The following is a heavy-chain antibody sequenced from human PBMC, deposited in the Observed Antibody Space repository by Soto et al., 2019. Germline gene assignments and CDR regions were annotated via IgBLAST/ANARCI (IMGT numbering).Heavy chain of an antibody. D-gene: IGHD3-3*01. CDR3: ARVGDDFWSGYYDPYYYYMDV. CDR1: GYTFTSYA. CDR2: INAGNGNT. V-gene: IGHV1-3*01. Sequence: GASVKVSCKASGYTFTSYAMHWVRQAPGQRLEWMGWINAGNGNTKYLQKFPGRVTITRDTFASTAYIELSSLRFEDTAVYYFARVGDDFWSGYYDPYYYYMDVWGKGTTVTVSS. J-gene: IGHJ6*03.